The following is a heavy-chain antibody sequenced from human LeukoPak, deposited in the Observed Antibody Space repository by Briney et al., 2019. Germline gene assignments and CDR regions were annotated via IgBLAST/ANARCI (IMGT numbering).Heavy chain of an antibody. D-gene: IGHD1-26*01. CDR3: ARGDSGSYFGDAFDI. Sequence: ASVKVSCKASGYTLTSYDINWVRQATGQGLEWMGWMNPNSGNTGYAQKFQGRVTMTRNTSISTAYMELSSLRSEDTAVYYCARGDSGSYFGDAFDIWGQGTMVTVSS. J-gene: IGHJ3*02. CDR2: MNPNSGNT. V-gene: IGHV1-8*01. CDR1: GYTLTSYD.